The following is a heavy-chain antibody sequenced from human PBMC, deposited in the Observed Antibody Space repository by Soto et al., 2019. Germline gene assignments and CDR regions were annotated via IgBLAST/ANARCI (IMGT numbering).Heavy chain of an antibody. CDR1: GFTISSYA. D-gene: IGHD2-15*01. CDR3: ASVDFSAYIPHFAY. CDR2: ITGSGGTT. V-gene: IGHV3-23*04. J-gene: IGHJ4*02. Sequence: EVHLVESGGGLVQPGGSLRLSCAASGFTISSYAMSWVRQAPGKGLEWVSAITGSGGTTYYADSVKGRFTISRDNSKNTLYLQMDSLRAEDTAVYFCASVDFSAYIPHFAYWGQGTLVTVSS.